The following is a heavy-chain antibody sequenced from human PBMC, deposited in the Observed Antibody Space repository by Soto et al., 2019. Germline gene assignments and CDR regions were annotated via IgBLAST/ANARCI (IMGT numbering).Heavy chain of an antibody. D-gene: IGHD2-15*01. Sequence: GGSLRLSCAASGFTFSSYAMSWVRQAPGKGLEWVSAISGSGGSTYYADSVKGRFTISRDNSKNTLYLQMNSLRAEDTAVYYCAKPGPQDCSGGSCYVRYFDYWGQGTRVTVSS. CDR1: GFTFSSYA. V-gene: IGHV3-23*01. J-gene: IGHJ4*02. CDR3: AKPGPQDCSGGSCYVRYFDY. CDR2: ISGSGGST.